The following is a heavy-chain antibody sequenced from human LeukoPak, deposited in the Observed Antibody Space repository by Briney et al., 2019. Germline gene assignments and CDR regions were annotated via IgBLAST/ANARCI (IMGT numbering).Heavy chain of an antibody. D-gene: IGHD5-18*01. CDR2: VHTSGTT. V-gene: IGHV4-4*07. CDR1: GGPISSYH. J-gene: IGHJ4*02. Sequence: SETLSLTCTVSGGPISSYHWSWIRQPAGKGLEWIGRVHTSGTTNYNPSLKSRVTMSVDTSKNQLSLMLTSVTAADTAVYYCARDGLYSYGYSYFDYWGQGTLVTVSS. CDR3: ARDGLYSYGYSYFDY.